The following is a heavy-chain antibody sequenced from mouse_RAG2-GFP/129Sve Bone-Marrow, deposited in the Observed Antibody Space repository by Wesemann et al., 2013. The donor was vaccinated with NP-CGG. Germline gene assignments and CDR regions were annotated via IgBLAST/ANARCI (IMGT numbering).Heavy chain of an antibody. Sequence: GAELVKPGASVKLSCKASGYTFTSYYMYWVKQRPGQGLEWIGEINPSNGGTNFNEKFKSKATLTVDKSSSTAYMQLSSLTSEDSAVYYCTRSGVRRRYWYFDVWGAGTTVTVSS. V-gene: IGHV1S81*02. CDR1: GYTFTSYY. CDR3: TRSGVRRRYWYFDV. J-gene: IGHJ1*01. D-gene: IGHD2-14*01. CDR2: INPSNGGT.